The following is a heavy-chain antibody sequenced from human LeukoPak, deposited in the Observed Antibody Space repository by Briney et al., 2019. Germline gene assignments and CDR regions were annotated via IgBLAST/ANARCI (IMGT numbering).Heavy chain of an antibody. V-gene: IGHV1-2*02. Sequence: ASVKVSCKASGYTFTGYYMHWVRQAPGQGLEWMGWINPNSGGTNYAQKFQGRVTMTRDTSISTAYMELSSLRSEDTAVYYCARGGSGSYYPYYYYYMDVWGKGTTVTVSS. CDR1: GYTFTGYY. CDR2: INPNSGGT. CDR3: ARGGSGSYYPYYYYYMDV. D-gene: IGHD3-10*01. J-gene: IGHJ6*03.